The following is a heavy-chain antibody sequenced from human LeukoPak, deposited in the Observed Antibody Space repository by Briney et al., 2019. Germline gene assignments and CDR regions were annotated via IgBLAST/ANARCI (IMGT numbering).Heavy chain of an antibody. CDR3: STGRDLDH. CDR2: IKSKPDGETI. CDR1: GFTFSNAW. J-gene: IGHJ4*02. V-gene: IGHV3-15*05. Sequence: GGSLRLSCAGSGFTFSNAWMSWVRQSPGKGLEWVGRIKSKPDGETIDDTVPVKGRFTVSRDDSKNMFYLQMNSLETEDTAVYCCSTGRDLDHWGQGTPVTVSS.